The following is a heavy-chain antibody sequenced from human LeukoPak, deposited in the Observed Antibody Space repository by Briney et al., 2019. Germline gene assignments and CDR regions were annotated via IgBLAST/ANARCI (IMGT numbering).Heavy chain of an antibody. Sequence: PGGSLRLSCAASGFTLSSYGMHWVRQAPGKGLEWVAFIRYDGSNKYYADSVKGRFTISRDNSKNTLYLQMNSLRAEDTAVYYCAKDRSTLWFGELSDYWGQGTLVTVSS. CDR1: GFTLSSYG. V-gene: IGHV3-30*02. J-gene: IGHJ4*02. CDR3: AKDRSTLWFGELSDY. CDR2: IRYDGSNK. D-gene: IGHD3-10*01.